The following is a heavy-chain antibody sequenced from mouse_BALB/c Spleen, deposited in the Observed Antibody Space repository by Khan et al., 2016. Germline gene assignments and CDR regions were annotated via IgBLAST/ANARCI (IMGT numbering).Heavy chain of an antibody. CDR2: IFPGNSDT. Sequence: VQLQQSGTVLARPGASVKMSCKASGYTFSSYWMHWVKQRPGQGLEWIGVIFPGNSDTTYNQKFKGKAELTAVTSTSTAYMELSSLTNEDSAVXYCKRVATTGYAWFAYWGQGTLVTVSA. D-gene: IGHD3-1*01. J-gene: IGHJ3*01. CDR1: GYTFSSYW. V-gene: IGHV1-5*01. CDR3: KRVATTGYAWFAY.